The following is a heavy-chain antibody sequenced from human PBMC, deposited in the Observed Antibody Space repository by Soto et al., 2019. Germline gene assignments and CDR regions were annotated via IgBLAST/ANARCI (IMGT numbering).Heavy chain of an antibody. V-gene: IGHV3-9*01. D-gene: IGHD2-15*01. CDR3: AKDRRAATRGRAFDY. CDR2: ISWNSGSI. CDR1: GFTFDDYA. Sequence: GGSLRLSCAASGFTFDDYAMHWVRQAPGKGLEWVSGISWNSGSIGYADSVKGRFTISRDNAKNSLYLQMNSLRAEDTALYYCAKDRRAATRGRAFDYWGQGTLVTVSS. J-gene: IGHJ4*02.